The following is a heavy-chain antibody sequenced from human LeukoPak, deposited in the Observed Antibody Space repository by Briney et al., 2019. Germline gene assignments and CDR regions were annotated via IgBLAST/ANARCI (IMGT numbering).Heavy chain of an antibody. J-gene: IGHJ3*02. CDR2: LSPNSGVT. CDR1: GYTFTGYH. CDR3: ARDEVGGGPDAFDI. Sequence: GASVKVSCKASGYTFTGYHMHWVRQAPGQGPEWMGRLSPNSGVTNYAQKLQGRVTMTSDTSISTAYMELSSLRSDDTAVYYCARDEVGGGPDAFDIWGQGTMVTVSS. D-gene: IGHD1-26*01. V-gene: IGHV1-2*06.